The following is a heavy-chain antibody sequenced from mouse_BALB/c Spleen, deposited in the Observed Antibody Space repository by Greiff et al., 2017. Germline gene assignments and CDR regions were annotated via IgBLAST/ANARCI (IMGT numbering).Heavy chain of an antibody. CDR1: GFTFSSYA. Sequence: EVHLVESGGGLVKPGGSLKLSCAASGFTFSSYAMSWVRQTPEKRLEWVATISSGGSYTYYPDSVKGRFTISRDNAKNTLYLQMSSLRSEDTAMYYCARWAEDYFDYWGQGTTLTVSS. J-gene: IGHJ2*01. CDR2: ISSGGSYT. CDR3: ARWAEDYFDY. V-gene: IGHV5-9-3*01.